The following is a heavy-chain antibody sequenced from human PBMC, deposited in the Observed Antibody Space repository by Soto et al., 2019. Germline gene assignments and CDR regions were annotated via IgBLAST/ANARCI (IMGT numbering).Heavy chain of an antibody. CDR1: GGSISPCY. V-gene: IGHV4-59*01. J-gene: IGHJ6*03. CDR3: ARKGAAASYAHYYMDV. D-gene: IGHD6-13*01. CDR2: VYYSGNT. Sequence: SETLSLTCTASGGSISPCYWSWIRQPPGKGLEWIGYVYYSGNTNYNPSLESRVTISVDTSRNRFSLNLTSATAADTAVYYCARKGAAASYAHYYMDVWGRGTAVTVSS.